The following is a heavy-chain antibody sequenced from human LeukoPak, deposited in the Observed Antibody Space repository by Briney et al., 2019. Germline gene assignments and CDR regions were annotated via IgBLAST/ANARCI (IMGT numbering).Heavy chain of an antibody. V-gene: IGHV3-23*01. CDR2: ITHSGGNNT. CDR3: AKGGYSGYDSPLYYFDD. J-gene: IGHJ4*02. CDR1: GFIFSSYA. Sequence: GGSLRLSCAASGFIFSSYAMSWVRQAPGKGLEWVSGITHSGGNNTYHADSVKGRFTISRDNSKNTLYLQVNSLRAEDTAVYYCAKGGYSGYDSPLYYFDDWGQGTLVTVSS. D-gene: IGHD5-12*01.